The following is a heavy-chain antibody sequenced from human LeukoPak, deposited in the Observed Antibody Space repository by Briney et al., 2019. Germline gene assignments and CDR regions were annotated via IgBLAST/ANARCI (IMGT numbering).Heavy chain of an antibody. J-gene: IGHJ4*02. CDR3: ARRAWGYFDY. CDR2: IYHSGST. V-gene: IGHV4-38-2*02. Sequence: PSETLSLTCTVSGYSISSGYYWGWIRQPPGKGLEWIGSIYHSGSTYYNPSLKSRVTISVDTSKNQFSLKLSSVTAADTAVYYCARRAWGYFDYWGQGTLVTVSS. D-gene: IGHD3-16*01. CDR1: GYSISSGYY.